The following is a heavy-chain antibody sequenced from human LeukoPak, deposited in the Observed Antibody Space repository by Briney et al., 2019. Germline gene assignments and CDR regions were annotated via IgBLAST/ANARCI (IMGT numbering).Heavy chain of an antibody. J-gene: IGHJ4*02. CDR2: ININSGGT. CDR3: ARLTGNREFDY. D-gene: IGHD7-27*01. CDR1: GYSFTDHY. V-gene: IGHV1-2*02. Sequence: VSVKVSCKASGYSFTDHYMHWVRQAPGQGLEWMGWININSGGTRFPRKFQGRVTMTRDTSVSTAYMELSRLRSDDTAVYYCARLTGNREFDYWGQGALVTVSS.